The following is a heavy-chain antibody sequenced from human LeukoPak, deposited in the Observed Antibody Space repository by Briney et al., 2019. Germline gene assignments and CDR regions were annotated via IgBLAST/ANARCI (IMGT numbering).Heavy chain of an antibody. CDR3: ARDRQEERITIFGVVIPADAYYYYMDV. D-gene: IGHD3-3*01. J-gene: IGHJ6*03. CDR2: IKQDGSEK. CDR1: GFTLSSYW. Sequence: GGSLRLSCAASGFTLSSYWMSWVRQAPGKGLEWVANIKQDGSEKYYVDSVKGRFTISRDNAKNSLYLQMNSLRAEDTAVYCCARDRQEERITIFGVVIPADAYYYYMDVWGKGTTVTVSS. V-gene: IGHV3-7*01.